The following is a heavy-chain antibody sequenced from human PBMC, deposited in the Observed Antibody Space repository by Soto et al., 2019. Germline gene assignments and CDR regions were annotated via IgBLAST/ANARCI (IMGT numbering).Heavy chain of an antibody. J-gene: IGHJ4*02. Sequence: VGSLRLSCASSVFTFSGYSMNCVRHSPGKGLEWVSYISSLSSPRYYAESVEGRFIISRDNAKNSLYLQMNSLRDEDTAVYFCAREDILGARSFDYWGQGALVSVSS. CDR1: VFTFSGYS. V-gene: IGHV3-48*02. CDR2: ISSLSSPR. CDR3: AREDILGARSFDY. D-gene: IGHD1-26*01.